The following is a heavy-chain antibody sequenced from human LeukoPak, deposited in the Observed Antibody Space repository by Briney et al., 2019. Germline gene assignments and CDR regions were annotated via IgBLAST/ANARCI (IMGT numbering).Heavy chain of an antibody. Sequence: SETLSLTCTVSGGSFSSSSYYWGWIRQPPGKGLECIGTIYYSGSTYYKSSLKSRVTISVDTSKNQFSLKLSSVTAADTAVYYCARVADGKGYPFDYWGQGTLVTVSS. D-gene: IGHD5-18*01. CDR3: ARVADGKGYPFDY. CDR2: IYYSGST. J-gene: IGHJ4*02. V-gene: IGHV4-39*07. CDR1: GGSFSSSSYY.